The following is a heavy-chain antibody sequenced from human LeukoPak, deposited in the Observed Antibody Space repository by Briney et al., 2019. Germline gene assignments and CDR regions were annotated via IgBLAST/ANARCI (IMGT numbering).Heavy chain of an antibody. V-gene: IGHV3-30-3*01. CDR3: AIRESYCSGGSCPYFDY. CDR2: ISYDGSNK. CDR1: GFTFSIYA. J-gene: IGHJ4*02. D-gene: IGHD2-15*01. Sequence: SGGSLRLSCAASGFTFSIYAMHWVRQAPGKGLEWVAVISYDGSNKYYADSVKGRFTISRDNSKNTLYLQMNSLRAEDTAVYYCAIRESYCSGGSCPYFDYWGQGTLVTVSS.